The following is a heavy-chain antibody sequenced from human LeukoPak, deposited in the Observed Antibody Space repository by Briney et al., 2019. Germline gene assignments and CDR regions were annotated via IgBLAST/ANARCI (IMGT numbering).Heavy chain of an antibody. CDR2: ISSSGSPI. CDR1: GFTFSSYE. D-gene: IGHD4-23*01. CDR3: AGGMVTPFDY. J-gene: IGHJ4*02. V-gene: IGHV3-48*03. Sequence: GGSLRLSCAASGFTFSSYEMNWVRQAPGKGLEWVAYISSSGSPIYYADSVKGRFSISRDNAKNSLYLQMNSLRAEDTAGYYCAGGMVTPFDYWGQGTLVTVTS.